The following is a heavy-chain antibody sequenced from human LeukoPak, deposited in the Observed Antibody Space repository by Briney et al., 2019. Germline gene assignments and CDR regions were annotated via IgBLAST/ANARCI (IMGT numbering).Heavy chain of an antibody. CDR3: ARGQAPYGSGSYYNE. CDR1: GYTFTSYD. Sequence: HWASVNVSCKASGYTFTSYDINWVRQATGQGLEWMGWMNPNSGNTGYAQKFQGRVTMTRNTSISTAYMELSSLRSEDTAVYYCARGQAPYGSGSYYNEWGQGTLVTVSS. CDR2: MNPNSGNT. V-gene: IGHV1-8*01. J-gene: IGHJ4*02. D-gene: IGHD3-10*01.